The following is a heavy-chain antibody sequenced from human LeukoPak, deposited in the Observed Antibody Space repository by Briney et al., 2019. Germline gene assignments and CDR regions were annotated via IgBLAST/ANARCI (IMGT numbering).Heavy chain of an antibody. V-gene: IGHV3-23*01. CDR2: ITGDGGST. CDR3: AKVEETVPRPADAFDF. J-gene: IGHJ3*01. Sequence: GGSLRLSCAASALSSSMSAMTWVRQAPGKGLEWVSAITGDGGSTFYSDSVKGRFIISRDNSKNTVYLQMNSLRGDDTAIDYCAKVEETVPRPADAFDFWGQGTMVTVSS. D-gene: IGHD4-11*01. CDR1: ALSSSMSA.